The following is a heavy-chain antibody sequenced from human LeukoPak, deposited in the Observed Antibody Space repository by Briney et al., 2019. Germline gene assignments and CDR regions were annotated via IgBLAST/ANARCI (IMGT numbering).Heavy chain of an antibody. CDR1: GGTFSSYA. V-gene: IGHV1-69*13. J-gene: IGHJ4*02. CDR2: IIPIFGTA. CDR3: ARLSCSGGTCYSSRGNFDY. D-gene: IGHD2-15*01. Sequence: GASVKVSCKASGGTFSSYAISWVRQAPGQPLEWMGGIIPIFGTANYAQKFQGRVTITADESTSTAYMELSSLRSEDTAVYYCARLSCSGGTCYSSRGNFDYWGQGTLVTVS.